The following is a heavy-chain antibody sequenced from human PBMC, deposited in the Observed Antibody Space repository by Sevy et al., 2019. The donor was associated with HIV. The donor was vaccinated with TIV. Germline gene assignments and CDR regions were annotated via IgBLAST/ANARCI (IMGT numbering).Heavy chain of an antibody. D-gene: IGHD6-13*01. CDR2: IYPGDSDT. Sequence: GESLKISCKGSGYSFTSYWIGWVRPMPGKGLEWMGIIYPGDSDTRYSPSFQGQVHISTDKSSSTAYLQWRSRKASDTAMDYCARAKIAAAGTLYYYGMDVWGQGTTVTVSS. J-gene: IGHJ6*02. CDR3: ARAKIAAAGTLYYYGMDV. V-gene: IGHV5-51*01. CDR1: GYSFTSYW.